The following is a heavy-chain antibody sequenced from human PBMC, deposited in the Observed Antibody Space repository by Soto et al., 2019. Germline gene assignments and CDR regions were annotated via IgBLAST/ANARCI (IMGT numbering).Heavy chain of an antibody. CDR2: IYYSEIT. CDR1: GDSSGGGGDH. Sequence: SETLCLRLSVAGDSSGGGGDHWSWLRQPPGKGLEWIGYIYYSEITNYNRSLKIRVTLSADRSKNQFSLKLSSVTAADTAVYYCARQYGGYEYYFDYWAQGTLVTVPS. J-gene: IGHJ4*02. V-gene: IGHV4-30-4*02. CDR3: ARQYGGYEYYFDY. D-gene: IGHD5-12*01.